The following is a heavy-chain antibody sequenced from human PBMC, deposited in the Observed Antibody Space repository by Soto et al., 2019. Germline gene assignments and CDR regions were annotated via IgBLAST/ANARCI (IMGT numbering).Heavy chain of an antibody. CDR1: GFNFRSYA. Sequence: QVQLVESGGGVVQPGGSLRLSCAASGFNFRSYATHWVRQAPGKGLEWVALIWNDGSNKYYADSVRGRFTISRDNSKNTRDLQTNSLRAEDTAVLYCARGNRSGDFALWGQGTLVTVSS. D-gene: IGHD6-25*01. J-gene: IGHJ4*02. CDR2: IWNDGSNK. V-gene: IGHV3-33*01. CDR3: ARGNRSGDFAL.